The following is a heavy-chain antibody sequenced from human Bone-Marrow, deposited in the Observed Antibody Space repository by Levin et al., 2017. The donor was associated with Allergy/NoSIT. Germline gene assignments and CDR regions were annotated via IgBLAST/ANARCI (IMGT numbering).Heavy chain of an antibody. CDR1: GYTFTSFD. V-gene: IGHV1-8*01. D-gene: IGHD3-22*01. CDR3: SRNPMKTGWFGP. Sequence: ASVKVSCKASGYTFTSFDINWVRQATGQGLEWMGWMNSNSGDTGYAQKFQGRVTMTRNTSISTAYMELSSLRSEDTAVYYCSRNPMKTGWFGPWGQGTLVTVSS. J-gene: IGHJ5*02. CDR2: MNSNSGDT.